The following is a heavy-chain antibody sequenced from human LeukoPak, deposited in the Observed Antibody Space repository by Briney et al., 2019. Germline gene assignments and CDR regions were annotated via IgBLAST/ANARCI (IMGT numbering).Heavy chain of an antibody. D-gene: IGHD4/OR15-4a*01. CDR1: GGSISSSSYY. V-gene: IGHV4-39*07. CDR3: AGCYPIFDY. CDR2: IYYSGST. Sequence: SETLSLTCTGSGGSISSSSYYWGWIRQPPGKGLEWIGSIYYSGSTYYNPSLKSRVTISVDTSKNQFSLKLSSVTAADTAVYYCAGCYPIFDYWGQGTLVTVSS. J-gene: IGHJ4*02.